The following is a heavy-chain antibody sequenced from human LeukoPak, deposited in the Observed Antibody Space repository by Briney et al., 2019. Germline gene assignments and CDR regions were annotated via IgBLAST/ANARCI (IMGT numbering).Heavy chain of an antibody. V-gene: IGHV4-61*09. J-gene: IGHJ4*02. CDR1: GGSISSGSYY. CDR3: ARHSSVRSPFDY. CDR2: IYYSGST. Sequence: SQTLSLTCTVSGGSISSGSYYRSWIRQPAGKGLEWIGYIYYSGSTNYNPSLKSRVTISVDTSKNQFSLKLNSVTAADTAVYYCARHSSVRSPFDYWGQGTLVTVSS. D-gene: IGHD5/OR15-5a*01.